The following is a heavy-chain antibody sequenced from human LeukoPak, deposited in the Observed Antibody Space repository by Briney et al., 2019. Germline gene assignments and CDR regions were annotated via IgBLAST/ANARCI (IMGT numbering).Heavy chain of an antibody. CDR3: ARASSNHFDF. J-gene: IGHJ4*02. V-gene: IGHV5-51*01. Sequence: GESLKISCEGSGYSFPSHYIAWVRQMPGKGLEWMGIIYPGDSDTTYRPSFQGQATISADKSINTAYVQWSSLKASDTAIYYCARASSNHFDFWGQGTLVTVSS. CDR2: IYPGDSDT. CDR1: GYSFPSHY.